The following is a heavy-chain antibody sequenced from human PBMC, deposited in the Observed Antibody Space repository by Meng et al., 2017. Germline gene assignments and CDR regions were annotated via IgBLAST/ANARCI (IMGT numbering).Heavy chain of an antibody. CDR1: GDSISSYY. J-gene: IGHJ4*02. D-gene: IGHD3-22*01. Sequence: SETLSLTCTVSGDSISSYYWSWIRQPAGKGLEWIGRMYTSGSTNYNPSLKSRVTMSLDMSKNQFSLELRSVTAADTAVYYCARDQYRHEEYYYDSSGYYDYWGQGTLVTVSS. CDR2: MYTSGST. CDR3: ARDQYRHEEYYYDSSGYYDY. V-gene: IGHV4-4*07.